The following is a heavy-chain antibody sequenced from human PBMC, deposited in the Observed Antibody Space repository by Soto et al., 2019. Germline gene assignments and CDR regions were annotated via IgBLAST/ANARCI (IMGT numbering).Heavy chain of an antibody. J-gene: IGHJ6*02. D-gene: IGHD3-16*01. CDR1: GTIFSTYT. Sequence: QVQLVQSGAEVKKPGSSVRVSCKASGTIFSTYTISWVRQAPGQGLEWMGRIIPILGETNSAQKFQGRVTLTADKSTNSAYMELNSLRLADTALYYCARGLGGRLDDWGQGTTVTVS. V-gene: IGHV1-69*08. CDR3: ARGLGGRLDD. CDR2: IIPILGET.